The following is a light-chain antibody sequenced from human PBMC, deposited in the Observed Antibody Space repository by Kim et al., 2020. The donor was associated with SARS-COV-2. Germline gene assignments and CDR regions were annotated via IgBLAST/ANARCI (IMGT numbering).Light chain of an antibody. CDR3: SSYTSSSTLV. Sequence: QSALTQPPSVSGSPGQSVTISCTGTSSDVGSYNRVSWYQQPPGTAPKLMIYEVSNRPSWVPDRFSGSKSGNTASLTISGLQAEDEADYYCSSYTSSSTLVFGGGTQLTVL. CDR1: SSDVGSYNR. CDR2: EVS. V-gene: IGLV2-18*02. J-gene: IGLJ2*01.